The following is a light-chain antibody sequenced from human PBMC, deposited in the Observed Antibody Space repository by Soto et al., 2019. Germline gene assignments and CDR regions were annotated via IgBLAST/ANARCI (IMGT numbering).Light chain of an antibody. CDR1: QGIRHH. Sequence: DIQVTQSPSSLSASVGDRVTITCQTSQGIRHHLAWFQLKPGKAPKSLIYAASRLQSGVPSRFSGSGCERDFTLTISSLQPEDFATSCCQEYNAYPLSFGGGTKLEI. V-gene: IGKV1-16*01. CDR2: AAS. CDR3: QEYNAYPLS. J-gene: IGKJ4*01.